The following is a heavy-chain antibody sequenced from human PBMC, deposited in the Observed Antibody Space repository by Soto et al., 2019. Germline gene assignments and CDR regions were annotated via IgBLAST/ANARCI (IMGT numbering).Heavy chain of an antibody. CDR1: GFNFDDHA. Sequence: QPGGSLRLSCAASGFNFDDHAMHWVRQAPGKGLEWVSGISWNSVTINYADSVKGRFTISRDNAKRTLHLQMNSLRPEDTAIYYCVRSSGSQPRAGWFDPWGQGTLVTVSS. V-gene: IGHV3-9*01. D-gene: IGHD1-26*01. J-gene: IGHJ5*02. CDR3: VRSSGSQPRAGWFDP. CDR2: ISWNSVTI.